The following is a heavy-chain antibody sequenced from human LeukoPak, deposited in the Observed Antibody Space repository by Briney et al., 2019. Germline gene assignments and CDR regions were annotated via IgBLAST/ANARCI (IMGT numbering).Heavy chain of an antibody. CDR3: ARGDYYGSGSSGGDY. J-gene: IGHJ4*02. CDR1: GFTFDDYG. D-gene: IGHD3-10*01. Sequence: GGSLRLSCAASGFTFDDYGMNWVRQAPGKGLEWVSGINWNGGSTGYADSVKGRFTISRDNAKNSLYLQMNSLRAEDTALYYGARGDYYGSGSSGGDYWGQGTLVTVSS. CDR2: INWNGGST. V-gene: IGHV3-20*04.